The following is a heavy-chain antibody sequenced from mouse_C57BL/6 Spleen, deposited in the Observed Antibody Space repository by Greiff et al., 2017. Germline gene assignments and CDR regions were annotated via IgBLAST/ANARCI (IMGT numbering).Heavy chain of an antibody. CDR2: LVPSDSYT. CDR1: GYTFTSYW. V-gene: IGHV1-50*01. Sequence: QVQLQQPGAELVKPGASVKLSCKASGYTFTSYWMQWVKQRPGQGLEWIGELVPSDSYTNYNQKFKGKATLTVDTSSSTAYMQLISLPSEDSAVYYCARGERGEDYWGQGTSVTVSS. D-gene: IGHD2-13*01. CDR3: ARGERGEDY. J-gene: IGHJ4*01.